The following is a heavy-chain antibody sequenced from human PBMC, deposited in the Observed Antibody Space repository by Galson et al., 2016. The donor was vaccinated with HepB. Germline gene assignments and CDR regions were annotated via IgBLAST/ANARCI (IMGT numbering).Heavy chain of an antibody. Sequence: SVKVSCKASGITFTSSAVQWVRQARGQRLEWIGWIVVGSANTNYAQEFQERVTITRDMSTRTAYMELSSLRSEDTAVYYCAAGPRYSSGWYGLDYWGQGTLVTVSS. D-gene: IGHD6-13*01. J-gene: IGHJ4*02. CDR1: GITFTSSA. CDR3: AAGPRYSSGWYGLDY. CDR2: IVVGSANT. V-gene: IGHV1-58*01.